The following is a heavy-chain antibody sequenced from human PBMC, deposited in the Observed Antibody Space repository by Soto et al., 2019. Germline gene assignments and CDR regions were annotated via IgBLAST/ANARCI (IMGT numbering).Heavy chain of an antibody. D-gene: IGHD3-3*01. CDR2: IVVGSGNT. V-gene: IGHV1-58*01. CDR1: GFTFTSSA. Sequence: SVKVSCKASGFTFTSSAVQWVRQARGQRLEWIGWIVVGSGNTNYAQKFQERVTITRDMSTSTAYMELSSLRSEDTAVYYCAAGLSYDFWSGSPDYWGQGSLVTVSS. CDR3: AAGLSYDFWSGSPDY. J-gene: IGHJ4*02.